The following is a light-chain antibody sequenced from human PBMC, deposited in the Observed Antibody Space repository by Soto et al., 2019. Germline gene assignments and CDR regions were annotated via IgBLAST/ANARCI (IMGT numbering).Light chain of an antibody. J-gene: IGLJ1*01. CDR1: SSDVGGYNS. V-gene: IGLV2-14*01. Sequence: QSVLTQPASVSGSPGQSITISCTGTSSDVGGYNSVSWYQQHPGKAPKLMIYEVSNRPSGVSNRFSGSKSGNTASLTISGLQAEDEADYYCSSYTSSSTLVVFGTGTKVTVL. CDR3: SSYTSSSTLVV. CDR2: EVS.